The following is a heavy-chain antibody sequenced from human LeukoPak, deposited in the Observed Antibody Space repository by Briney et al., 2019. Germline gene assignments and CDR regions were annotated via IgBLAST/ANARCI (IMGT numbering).Heavy chain of an antibody. CDR2: INHSGST. CDR3: ARGRWVVSPTGIYYYYGMDV. Sequence: PGGSLRLSCAASGFTFSNAWMNWVRQPPGKGLEWIGEINHSGSTNYNPSLKSRVTISVDTSKNQFSLKLSSVTAADTAVYCCARGRWVVSPTGIYYYYGMDVWGQGTAVTVSS. CDR1: GFTFSNAW. J-gene: IGHJ6*02. D-gene: IGHD4-23*01. V-gene: IGHV4-34*01.